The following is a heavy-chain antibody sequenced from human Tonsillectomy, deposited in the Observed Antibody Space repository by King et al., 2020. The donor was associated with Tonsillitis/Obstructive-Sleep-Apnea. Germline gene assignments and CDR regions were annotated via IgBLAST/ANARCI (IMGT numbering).Heavy chain of an antibody. J-gene: IGHJ4*02. Sequence: VQLVESGGGLVQPGGSLRLSCAASGFTFSSYSMNWVRQAPGKGLEWVSYISSSSSTIYYADSVKGLFTISRDNAKNSLYLQMNSLSDEDTAVYYCARAGQWLAPGGGYYFDYWGQGTLVTVSS. CDR3: ARAGQWLAPGGGYYFDY. D-gene: IGHD6-19*01. CDR2: ISSSSSTI. V-gene: IGHV3-48*02. CDR1: GFTFSSYS.